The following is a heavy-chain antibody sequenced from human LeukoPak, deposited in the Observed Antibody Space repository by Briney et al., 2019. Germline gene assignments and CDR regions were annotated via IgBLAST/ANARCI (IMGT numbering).Heavy chain of an antibody. CDR1: GGSISSGGYS. CDR2: INHSGST. D-gene: IGHD6-13*01. J-gene: IGHJ5*02. Sequence: SETLSLTCAVSGGSISSGGYSWRWIRQPPGKGLEWIGEINHSGSTNYNPSLKSRVTISVDTSKNQFSLKLSSVTAADTAVYYCARAPLGIAAAGTRWFDPWGQGTLVTVSS. CDR3: ARAPLGIAAAGTRWFDP. V-gene: IGHV4-34*01.